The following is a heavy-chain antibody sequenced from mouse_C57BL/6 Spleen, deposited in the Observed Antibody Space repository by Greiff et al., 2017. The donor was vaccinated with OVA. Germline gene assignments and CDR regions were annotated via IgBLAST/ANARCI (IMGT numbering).Heavy chain of an antibody. Sequence: QVQLQQSGAELARPGASVKLSCKASGYTFTSYGISWVKQRTGQGLEWIGEIYPRSGNTYYNEKFKGKATLTADKSSSTAYMELRSLTSEDSAVYFCARSPPPAQATFAYWGQGTLVTVSA. CDR2: IYPRSGNT. CDR3: ARSPPPAQATFAY. V-gene: IGHV1-81*01. J-gene: IGHJ3*01. D-gene: IGHD3-2*02. CDR1: GYTFTSYG.